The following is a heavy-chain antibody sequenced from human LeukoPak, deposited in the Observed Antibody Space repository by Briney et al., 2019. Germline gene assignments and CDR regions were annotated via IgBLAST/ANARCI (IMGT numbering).Heavy chain of an antibody. J-gene: IGHJ4*02. Sequence: GGSLRLSCAASGFTFTSYSSTWVRQAPGKGLEWVSSISSDSTYIYYADSVKGRFTISRDNAKNSLYLQMNSLRAEDTAVYYCARRSTFDYWGQGTLVTVSS. CDR1: GFTFTSYS. CDR3: ARRSTFDY. D-gene: IGHD2-15*01. V-gene: IGHV3-21*01. CDR2: ISSDSTYI.